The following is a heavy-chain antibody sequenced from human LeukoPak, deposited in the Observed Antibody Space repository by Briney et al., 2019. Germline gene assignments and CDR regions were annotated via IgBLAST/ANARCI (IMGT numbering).Heavy chain of an antibody. CDR1: GFTFSSYE. J-gene: IGHJ4*02. CDR2: ISSSGSTI. Sequence: GGSLRLSCAASGFTFSSYEMNWVRQAPGKGLEWVSYISSSGSTIYYADSVKGRFTTSRDNAKNLLYLVMNSLRAEDTAVYYCARAVDPHYYDTSGFDYWGQGTLVTVSS. V-gene: IGHV3-48*03. D-gene: IGHD3-22*01. CDR3: ARAVDPHYYDTSGFDY.